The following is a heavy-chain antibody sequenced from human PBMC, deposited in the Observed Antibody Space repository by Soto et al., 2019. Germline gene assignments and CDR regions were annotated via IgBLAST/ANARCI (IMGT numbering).Heavy chain of an antibody. CDR3: ARTAAAGKYYYGTDV. J-gene: IGHJ6*02. CDR2: IYPGDSDT. D-gene: IGHD6-13*01. CDR1: GYTFTSYG. V-gene: IGHV5-51*01. Sequence: KVSCKASGYTFTSYGISWVRQMPGKGLEWMGIIYPGDSDTRYSPSFQGQVTISADKSISTAYLQWSSLKASDTAMYYCARTAAAGKYYYGTDVWGQGTTVTVSS.